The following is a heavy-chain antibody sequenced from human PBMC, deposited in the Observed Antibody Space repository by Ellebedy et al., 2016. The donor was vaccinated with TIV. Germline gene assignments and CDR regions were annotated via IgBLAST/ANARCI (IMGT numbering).Heavy chain of an antibody. Sequence: PGGSLRLSCVASGFIFSSYAMHWVRQDPGKGLEWGAMIWHDGSNKYYADSVKGRFTISRDNSKNTLYLQMNSLRAEDTAVYYCAREYDSSGYFDYWGQGTLVTVSS. CDR2: IWHDGSNK. CDR3: AREYDSSGYFDY. CDR1: GFIFSSYA. J-gene: IGHJ4*02. D-gene: IGHD3-22*01. V-gene: IGHV3-30*02.